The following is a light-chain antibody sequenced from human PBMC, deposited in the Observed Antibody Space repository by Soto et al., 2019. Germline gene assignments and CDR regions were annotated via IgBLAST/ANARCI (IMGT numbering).Light chain of an antibody. CDR1: QSVSTY. CDR2: DAS. Sequence: EIVLTQSPATLSLSPGQGATLSCRASQSVSTYLAWYQQKPGQAPGLLIFDASNRATAIPARFSGSGSGTDFTLTISSLEPEDFAVYFCQQRSSWPPTFGQGTRWIS. CDR3: QQRSSWPPT. V-gene: IGKV3-11*01. J-gene: IGKJ1*01.